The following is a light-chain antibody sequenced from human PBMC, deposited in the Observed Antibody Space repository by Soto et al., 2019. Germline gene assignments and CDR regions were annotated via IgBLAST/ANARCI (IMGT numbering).Light chain of an antibody. J-gene: IGKJ4*01. Sequence: EIVLTQSPGTLSLSPGERATLSCRASQSVRNNYLAWYQQKPGQAPRLLIYGPSSRATGIPDRFSGSGSGTDCTLTISRLEPEDFAVYYCQQYGSSPPVTFGGGTKVEIK. CDR3: QQYGSSPPVT. CDR1: QSVRNNY. V-gene: IGKV3-20*01. CDR2: GPS.